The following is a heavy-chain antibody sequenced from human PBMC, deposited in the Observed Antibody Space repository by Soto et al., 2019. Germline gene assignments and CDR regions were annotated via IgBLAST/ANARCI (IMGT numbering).Heavy chain of an antibody. CDR2: INHSGST. J-gene: IGHJ4*02. CDR1: GGSFSGYY. Sequence: QVQLQQWGAGLLKPSETLSLTCAVYGGSFSGYYWSWIRQPPGKGPEWIGEINHSGSTNYNPSLKSRVTISVDTSKNQFSLKLSSVTAADTAVYYCARVEQQLVPYWGQGTLVTVSS. CDR3: ARVEQQLVPY. D-gene: IGHD6-13*01. V-gene: IGHV4-34*01.